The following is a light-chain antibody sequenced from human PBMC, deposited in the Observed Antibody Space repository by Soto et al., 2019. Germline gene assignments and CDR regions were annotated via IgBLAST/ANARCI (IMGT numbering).Light chain of an antibody. Sequence: QLVLTQSPSASACLGASVKLTCTLSSGHSSYAIAWHQQQPEKGPRYLMKVNNDGSHSKGDGIPDRFSGSSSGAERYLTISSLQSEDEADYYCQTWGTGIRVFGGGTKLTVL. CDR3: QTWGTGIRV. V-gene: IGLV4-69*01. J-gene: IGLJ3*02. CDR1: SGHSSYA. CDR2: VNNDGSH.